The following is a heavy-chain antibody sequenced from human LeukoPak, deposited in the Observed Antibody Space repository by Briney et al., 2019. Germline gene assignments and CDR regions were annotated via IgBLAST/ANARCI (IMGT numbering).Heavy chain of an antibody. CDR2: IIPIFGTA. Sequence: GASVKVSCKASGGTFSSYAISWVRQAPGQGLEWMGGIIPIFGTANYAQKFQGRVTITADRSTHTAYMELSSPRSDDTAVYFCARDKLDGVLANWGPGTLVTVSS. CDR1: GGTFSSYA. V-gene: IGHV1-69*06. J-gene: IGHJ4*02. D-gene: IGHD2-8*01. CDR3: ARDKLDGVLAN.